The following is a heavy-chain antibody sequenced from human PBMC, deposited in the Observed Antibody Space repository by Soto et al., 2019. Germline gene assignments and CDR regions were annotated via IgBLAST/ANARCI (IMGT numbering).Heavy chain of an antibody. D-gene: IGHD3-3*01. CDR2: ISGSGGST. Sequence: GGSLRLSCAASGFTFSSYAMSWVRQAPGKGLEWVSAISGSGGSTYYADSVKGRFTISRDNSKNTLYLQMNSLRAEDTAVYYCAKSLTIFGVVITSYYYYMDVWGKGTTVTVSS. CDR3: AKSLTIFGVVITSYYYYMDV. CDR1: GFTFSSYA. J-gene: IGHJ6*03. V-gene: IGHV3-23*01.